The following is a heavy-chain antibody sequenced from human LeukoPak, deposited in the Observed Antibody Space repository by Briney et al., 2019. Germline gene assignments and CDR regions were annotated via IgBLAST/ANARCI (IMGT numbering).Heavy chain of an antibody. J-gene: IGHJ4*02. Sequence: SQTLSLTCTVSGGSISSSSYYWGWIRHPPGKGLEWGGSIYYSGSTYYNPYLKSHVTISVDKSKIQFSLKLSSVTHADPVVYHSARHYGTVTQKPFDDWGQGRVVTVSS. CDR2: IYYSGST. D-gene: IGHD4-11*01. V-gene: IGHV4-39*01. CDR3: ARHYGTVTQKPFDD. CDR1: GGSISSSSYY.